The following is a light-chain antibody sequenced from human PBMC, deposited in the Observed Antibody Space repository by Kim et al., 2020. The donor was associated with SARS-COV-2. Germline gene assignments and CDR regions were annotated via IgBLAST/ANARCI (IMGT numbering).Light chain of an antibody. CDR3: QAWDSSTAR. V-gene: IGLV3-1*01. CDR1: KLGDKY. J-gene: IGLJ2*01. Sequence: SYELTQPPSVSVSPGQTASITCSGDKLGDKYACWYQQKPGQSPVPVIYQDSKRPSGIPERFSGSNSGNTATLTISGTQAMDEADYYCQAWDSSTARFGGGTQLTVL. CDR2: QDS.